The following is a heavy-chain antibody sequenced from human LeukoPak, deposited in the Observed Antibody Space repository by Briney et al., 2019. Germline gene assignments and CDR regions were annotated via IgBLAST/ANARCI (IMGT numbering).Heavy chain of an antibody. Sequence: GASVKVSCKASGYTFTSYGISWVRQAPGQGLEWMGWISAYNGNTNYAQKLQGRVTMTTDTSTSTAYMELRSLRSDDTAVYYCARDFVERSGYAPNWFDPWGQGTLVTVSS. J-gene: IGHJ5*02. D-gene: IGHD5-12*01. CDR1: GYTFTSYG. CDR2: ISAYNGNT. V-gene: IGHV1-18*01. CDR3: ARDFVERSGYAPNWFDP.